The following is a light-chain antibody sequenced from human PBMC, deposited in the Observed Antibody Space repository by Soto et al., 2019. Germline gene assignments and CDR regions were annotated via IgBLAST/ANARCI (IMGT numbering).Light chain of an antibody. J-gene: IGLJ3*02. Sequence: QSALTQPASVSGSPGQSITISCTGTSSDLGDYNYVSWYQQYPGKVPKLMIYEVSNRPSGVSNRFSGSKSGNTASLTISGLQAEDEADYYCSSFTSSTTLWVFGGGTKLTVL. CDR2: EVS. V-gene: IGLV2-14*01. CDR3: SSFTSSTTLWV. CDR1: SSDLGDYNY.